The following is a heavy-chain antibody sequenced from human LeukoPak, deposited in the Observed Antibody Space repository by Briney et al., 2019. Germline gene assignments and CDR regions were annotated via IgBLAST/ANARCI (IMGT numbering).Heavy chain of an antibody. CDR1: GYTFTSYD. J-gene: IGHJ4*02. V-gene: IGHV1-8*01. CDR3: ARGVAAAGRDEDY. Sequence: ASVKVCCKGSGYTFTSYDINWVRQATGQGLEWMGWMNPNSGNTGYAQKFQGRVTMTRNTSISTANMELSSLRSEDTAVYYCARGVAAAGRDEDYWGQGTLVTVSS. CDR2: MNPNSGNT. D-gene: IGHD6-13*01.